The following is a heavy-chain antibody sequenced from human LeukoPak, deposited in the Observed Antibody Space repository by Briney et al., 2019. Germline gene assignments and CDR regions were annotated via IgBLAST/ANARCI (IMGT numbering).Heavy chain of an antibody. J-gene: IGHJ5*02. CDR1: GGSISSYY. D-gene: IGHD2-2*01. Sequence: SETLSLTCTVFGGSISSYYWSWIRQPPGKGLEWIGYIYYSGSTNYNPSLKSRVTISVDTSKNQFSLKLSSVTAADTAVYYCASQIPAADMGSFDPWGQGTLVTVSS. CDR3: ASQIPAADMGSFDP. CDR2: IYYSGST. V-gene: IGHV4-59*01.